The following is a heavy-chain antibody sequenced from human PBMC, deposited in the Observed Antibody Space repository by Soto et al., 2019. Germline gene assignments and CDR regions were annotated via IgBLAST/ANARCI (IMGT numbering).Heavy chain of an antibody. J-gene: IGHJ4*02. D-gene: IGHD3-22*01. CDR1: GGSISIGNYY. CDR3: ARHTSSGYFSHLEY. Sequence: QLQLQESGPGLVKPSETLSLTCTVSGGSISIGNYYWGWIRQSPGKGLEWIGSIFYSGTTYYNPSLKSPVTISVDTSKNQFPLLLSSVTASATAVYYCARHTSSGYFSHLEYWGPGTLVTVSS. V-gene: IGHV4-39*01. CDR2: IFYSGTT.